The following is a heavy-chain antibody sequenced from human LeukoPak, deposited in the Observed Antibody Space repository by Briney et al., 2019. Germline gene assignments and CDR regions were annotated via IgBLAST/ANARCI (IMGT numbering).Heavy chain of an antibody. CDR1: GFTFCSYA. CDR2: ISYDGSNK. D-gene: IGHD5-24*01. J-gene: IGHJ4*02. Sequence: GGSLRLSCAASGFTFCSYAMHWVRQAPGKGLEWVAVISYDGSNKYYADSVKGRFTISRDNSKNTLYLQMNSLRAEDTAVYYCARDEMATRNFDYWGQGTLVTVSS. CDR3: ARDEMATRNFDY. V-gene: IGHV3-30-3*01.